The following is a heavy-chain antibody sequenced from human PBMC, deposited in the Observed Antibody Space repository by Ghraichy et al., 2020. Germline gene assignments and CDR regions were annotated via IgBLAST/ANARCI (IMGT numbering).Heavy chain of an antibody. J-gene: IGHJ4*02. CDR1: GFTFSSYA. CDR3: GHDYYDSSGPLWGFDY. V-gene: IGHV3-23*01. CDR2: ISGSGGST. Sequence: GGSLRLSCAASGFTFSSYAMSWVRQAPGKGLEWVSAISGSGGSTYYADSVKGRFTISRDNSKNTLYLQMNSPRAEDTAVYYCGHDYYDSSGPLWGFDYWGQGTLVTVSS. D-gene: IGHD3-22*01.